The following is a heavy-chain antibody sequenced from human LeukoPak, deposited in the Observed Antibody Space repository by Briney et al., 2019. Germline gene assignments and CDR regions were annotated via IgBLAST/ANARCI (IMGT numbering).Heavy chain of an antibody. CDR1: GFTFSSYS. CDR2: ISSSSSYI. CDR3: ARYYGDYGRWFDP. Sequence: GESLRLSCAASGFTFSSYSMNWVRQAPGKGLEWVSSISSSSSYIYYADSVKGRFTISRDNAKNSLYLQMNSLRAEDTAVYYCARYYGDYGRWFDPWGQGTLVTVSS. J-gene: IGHJ5*02. V-gene: IGHV3-21*01. D-gene: IGHD4-17*01.